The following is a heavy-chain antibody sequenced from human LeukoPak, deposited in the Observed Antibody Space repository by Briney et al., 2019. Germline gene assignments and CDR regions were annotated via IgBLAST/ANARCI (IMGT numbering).Heavy chain of an antibody. V-gene: IGHV3-23*01. Sequence: PGGSLRLSCAASGFTFSSYGMSWVRQAPGMGLEWVSAISGSGGSTYYADSVKGRFTISRDNSKNTLYLQMNSLRAEDTAVYYCAKDYYDSSGYYELIYYYYYMDVWGKGTTVTISS. CDR1: GFTFSSYG. J-gene: IGHJ6*03. D-gene: IGHD3-22*01. CDR2: ISGSGGST. CDR3: AKDYYDSSGYYELIYYYYYMDV.